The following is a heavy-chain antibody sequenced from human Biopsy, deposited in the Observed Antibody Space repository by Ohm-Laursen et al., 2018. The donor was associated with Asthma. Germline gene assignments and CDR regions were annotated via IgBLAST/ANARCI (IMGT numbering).Heavy chain of an antibody. CDR2: ISSDGRST. CDR3: AKERYYDFWSGYPI. D-gene: IGHD3-3*01. V-gene: IGHV3-74*01. Sequence: SLRLSCAASGFTISTYWMHWVRQAPGKGLVWVSRISSDGRSTHYADSVTGRFTISRDNAKNTLYLQMNSLRAEDTAVYYCAKERYYDFWSGYPIWGQGTMVTVSS. CDR1: GFTISTYW. J-gene: IGHJ3*02.